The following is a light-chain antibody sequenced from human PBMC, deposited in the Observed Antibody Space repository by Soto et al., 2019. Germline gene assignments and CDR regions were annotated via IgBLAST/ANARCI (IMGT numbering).Light chain of an antibody. Sequence: QSVLTQPPSVXXXPGQRVTISCTGSSSNIGAGYDVHWYQQLPGTAPKLLIYGNSNRPSGVPDRFSGSKSGTSASLAITGLQAEDEADYYCQSYDSSLSGSYVFGTGTKLTVL. CDR2: GNS. CDR1: SSNIGAGYD. CDR3: QSYDSSLSGSYV. J-gene: IGLJ1*01. V-gene: IGLV1-40*01.